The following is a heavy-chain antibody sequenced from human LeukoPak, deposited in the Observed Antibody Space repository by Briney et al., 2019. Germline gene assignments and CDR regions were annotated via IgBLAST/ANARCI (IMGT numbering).Heavy chain of an antibody. CDR1: GFAFSTNW. CDR3: ARGDGSGTYSFDY. D-gene: IGHD3-10*01. J-gene: IGHJ4*02. Sequence: GGSLRLSCAASGFAFSTNWMHWVRQAPGKGLVRVSHISTDARTITYADFVKGRFTISRDNAKNTLYLQMNSLRAEDTAMYYCARGDGSGTYSFDYWGQGTLVTVSS. V-gene: IGHV3-74*01. CDR2: ISTDARTI.